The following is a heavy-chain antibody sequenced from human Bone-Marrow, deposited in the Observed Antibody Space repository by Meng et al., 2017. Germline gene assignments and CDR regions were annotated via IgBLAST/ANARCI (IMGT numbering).Heavy chain of an antibody. CDR3: ASWYGES. V-gene: IGHV6-1*01. Sequence: VQVQQSGPRLVTPSQPFSRTGAISGDSVSGNRALWHWVRQSPSRGLEWLGHTYYRSQWQSHYGASVKSRISIYADTSRNQFSLILNSVTPEDTAVYYCASWYGESWGQGTLVTVSS. CDR1: GDSVSGNRAL. D-gene: IGHD3-10*01. J-gene: IGHJ4*02. CDR2: TYYRSQWQS.